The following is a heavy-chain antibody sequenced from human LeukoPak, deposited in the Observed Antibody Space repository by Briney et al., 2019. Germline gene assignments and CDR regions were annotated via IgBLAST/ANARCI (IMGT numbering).Heavy chain of an antibody. D-gene: IGHD5-18*01. J-gene: IGHJ4*02. CDR3: ARGYSNGPASLVDY. Sequence: GGSLRLSCAASGFTFSSYWMHWVRQAPGKGLVWVSRINSDGSSTSYADSVKGRFTISRDNAKNALYLQMNSLRAEDTAVYYCARGYSNGPASLVDYWGQGTLVTVSS. V-gene: IGHV3-74*01. CDR2: INSDGSST. CDR1: GFTFSSYW.